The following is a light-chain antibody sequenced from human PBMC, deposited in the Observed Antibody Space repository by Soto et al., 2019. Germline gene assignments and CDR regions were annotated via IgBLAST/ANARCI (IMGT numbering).Light chain of an antibody. CDR2: DNN. Sequence: QAVVTQPPSVSGAPGQRVTISCTGGSSNIGALYDVNWYQQLPGTAPKLLIYDNNNRPSGVPDRFSGSKSGTSASLAITGLQAEDEADYYCQSYDNSLSGHVVFGGGTKLTVL. J-gene: IGLJ2*01. V-gene: IGLV1-40*01. CDR1: SSNIGALYD. CDR3: QSYDNSLSGHVV.